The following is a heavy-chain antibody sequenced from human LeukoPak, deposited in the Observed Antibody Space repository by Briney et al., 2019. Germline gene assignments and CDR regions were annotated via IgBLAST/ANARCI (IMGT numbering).Heavy chain of an antibody. Sequence: GGSLRLSCAASGFTSSTYTMHWVRQAPGKGLEWVAVISYEGSNKYYADSVKGRFTISRDNSKNTLYLQMNSLRAEDTAVYYCARDRRGDEDGYKPGTWTYYFDYWGQGTLVTVSS. CDR2: ISYEGSNK. D-gene: IGHD5-24*01. J-gene: IGHJ4*02. V-gene: IGHV3-30*04. CDR3: ARDRRGDEDGYKPGTWTYYFDY. CDR1: GFTSSTYT.